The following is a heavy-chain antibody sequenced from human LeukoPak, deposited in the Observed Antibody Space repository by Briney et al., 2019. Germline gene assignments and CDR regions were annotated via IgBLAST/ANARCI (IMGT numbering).Heavy chain of an antibody. J-gene: IGHJ4*02. Sequence: GGSLRLSCTASGFTFGDYVMSWFRQAPGKERVWVGFIRSKAYGGTTEYAASVKGRFTISRDDSKSIAYLQMNSLKTEDTAVYYCSRVGTATTLAIDYWGQGALVTVSS. V-gene: IGHV3-49*03. CDR3: SRVGTATTLAIDY. CDR2: IRSKAYGGTT. CDR1: GFTFGDYV. D-gene: IGHD4-17*01.